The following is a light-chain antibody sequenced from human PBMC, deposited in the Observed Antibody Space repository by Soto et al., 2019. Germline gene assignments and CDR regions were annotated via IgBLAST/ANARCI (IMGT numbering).Light chain of an antibody. CDR2: YDN. V-gene: IGLV1-44*01. Sequence: QSVLTQPPSASGTPGQRVTISCSGSNSNIGSNTVNWYQQLPGTAPKLLIYYDNLRPSGVPDRISGSKSGTSASLAISGLQSDDEADYYCAAWDDSLNGRVLGTGTKVT. J-gene: IGLJ1*01. CDR1: NSNIGSNT. CDR3: AAWDDSLNGRV.